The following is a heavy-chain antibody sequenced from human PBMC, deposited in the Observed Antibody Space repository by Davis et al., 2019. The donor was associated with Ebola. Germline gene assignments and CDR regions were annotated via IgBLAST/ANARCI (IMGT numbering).Heavy chain of an antibody. CDR1: GYTFTSYG. CDR2: IGAYNGNT. J-gene: IGHJ6*02. CDR3: ARYYCSSTSCLPYYYGMDV. D-gene: IGHD2-2*01. Sequence: AASVKVSCKASGYTFTSYGISWVRQAPGQGLEWMGWIGAYNGNTNYAQKLQGRVTMTTDTSTSTAYMELRSLRSDDTAVYYCARYYCSSTSCLPYYYGMDVWGQGTTVTVSS. V-gene: IGHV1-18*01.